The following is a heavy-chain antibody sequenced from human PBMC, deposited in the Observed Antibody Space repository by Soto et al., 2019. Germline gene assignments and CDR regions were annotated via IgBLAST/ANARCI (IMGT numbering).Heavy chain of an antibody. CDR1: GFTFSSYA. V-gene: IGHV3-23*01. J-gene: IGHJ3*02. CDR3: AKILPANFDWLLGRRGGDAFDI. Sequence: EVQLLESGGGLVQPGGSLRLSCAASGFTFSSYAMSWVRQAPGKGLEWVSAISGSGGSTYYADSVKGRFTISSDNSKNTRYRQMNSRRAEDTAVYYCAKILPANFDWLLGRRGGDAFDIWGQGTMVTVSS. D-gene: IGHD3-9*01. CDR2: ISGSGGST.